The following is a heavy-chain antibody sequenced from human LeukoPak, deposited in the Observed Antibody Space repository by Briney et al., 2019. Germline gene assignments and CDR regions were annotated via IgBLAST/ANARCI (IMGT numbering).Heavy chain of an antibody. D-gene: IGHD2-2*01. CDR3: ARMGPCSSTSCQHFDF. J-gene: IGHJ4*02. V-gene: IGHV4-59*02. CDR2: IYYSGST. CDR1: GGSVSGFY. Sequence: SETLSLTCTVFGGSVSGFYWSWIRQPPGKGLEYIGYIYYSGSTNYNPSLKSRLTISVDTSKNLLSLKLNSMTAADTAVYYCARMGPCSSTSCQHFDFWGQGTLVTVSS.